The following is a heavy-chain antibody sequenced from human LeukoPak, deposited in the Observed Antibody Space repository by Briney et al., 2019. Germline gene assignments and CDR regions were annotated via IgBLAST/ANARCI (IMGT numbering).Heavy chain of an antibody. D-gene: IGHD6-6*01. Sequence: GGSLRLSCAASGFTFSDYYVNWVRQAPGKGLEWVSYISSSSSTIYYADSVKGRFTISRDNAKNSLYLQMNSLRAEDTAVYYCARDLGPLRRPYSSSGYFDYWGQGTLVTVSS. CDR1: GFTFSDYY. J-gene: IGHJ4*02. V-gene: IGHV3-11*04. CDR3: ARDLGPLRRPYSSSGYFDY. CDR2: ISSSSSTI.